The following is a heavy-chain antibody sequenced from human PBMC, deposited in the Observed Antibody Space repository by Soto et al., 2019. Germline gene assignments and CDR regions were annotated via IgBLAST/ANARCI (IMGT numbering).Heavy chain of an antibody. CDR1: GGSISSINW. CDR3: ARGDCSGGSCYSVDI. D-gene: IGHD2-15*01. CDR2: IYHSEST. J-gene: IGHJ3*02. V-gene: IGHV4-4*02. Sequence: SETLSLTCAVSGGSISSINWWSWVRQPPGKGLEWIGEIYHSESTNYNPPLKSRVTISVDKSKNQFSLKLSSVTAADTAVYYCARGDCSGGSCYSVDIWGQGTMVTVSS.